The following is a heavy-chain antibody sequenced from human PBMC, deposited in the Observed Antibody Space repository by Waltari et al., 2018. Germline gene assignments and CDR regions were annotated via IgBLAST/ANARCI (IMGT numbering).Heavy chain of an antibody. CDR2: IYYIGSS. Sequence: QVQLQESGPGLVKPSQTLSLTCTVSGDSISTGEYYWVWIRQSPGKGLEWLGYIYYIGSSYNNPSLKSRLTISVDTSMNQISLRLTSVTAADTAVYYCARERGSGPNAERDAFNIWGRGTVVTVSS. D-gene: IGHD3-16*01. CDR3: ARERGSGPNAERDAFNI. V-gene: IGHV4-30-4*08. CDR1: GDSISTGEYY. J-gene: IGHJ3*02.